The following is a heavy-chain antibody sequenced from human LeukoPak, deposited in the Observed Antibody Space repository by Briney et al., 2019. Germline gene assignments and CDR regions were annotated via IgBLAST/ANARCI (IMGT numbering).Heavy chain of an antibody. J-gene: IGHJ4*02. CDR3: ARLGDDSSGYLDY. CDR2: IYPDDSKT. D-gene: IGHD3-22*01. Sequence: GESLKISCKGSGYGFFGYWIGWVRQMPGKGLEWMGIIYPDDSKTRYSPSFQGQVTISADKSISTAYLQWSSLKASDTAMYYCARLGDDSSGYLDYWGQGTLVTVSS. CDR1: GYGFFGYW. V-gene: IGHV5-51*01.